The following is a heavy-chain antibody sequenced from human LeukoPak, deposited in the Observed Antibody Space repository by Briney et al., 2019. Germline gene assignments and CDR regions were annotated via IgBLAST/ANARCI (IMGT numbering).Heavy chain of an antibody. CDR2: IIPILGIA. CDR3: AREGTQVTMVRGVIGI. D-gene: IGHD3-10*01. Sequence: SVKVSCKASGGTFSSYTISRVRQAPGQGLEWMGRIIPILGIANYAQKFQGRVTITADKSTSTAYMVLSSLRSEDTAVYYCAREGTQVTMVRGVIGIWGQGTMVTVSS. V-gene: IGHV1-69*04. J-gene: IGHJ3*02. CDR1: GGTFSSYT.